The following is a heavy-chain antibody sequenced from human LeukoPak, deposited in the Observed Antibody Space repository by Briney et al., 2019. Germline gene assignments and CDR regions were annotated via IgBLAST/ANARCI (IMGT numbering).Heavy chain of an antibody. D-gene: IGHD2/OR15-2a*01. J-gene: IGHJ4*02. CDR2: ISDIGSI. CDR3: AGHHPRNTVDF. Sequence: SETLSLTCTVSGGSISSYYWSWIRQPPGKGLEWIAYISDIGSINYNPSFKSRVTISLDTSKNQFSLKLSSVTAADTAVYYCAGHHPRNTVDFWGQGTLVTVSS. CDR1: GGSISSYY. V-gene: IGHV4-59*08.